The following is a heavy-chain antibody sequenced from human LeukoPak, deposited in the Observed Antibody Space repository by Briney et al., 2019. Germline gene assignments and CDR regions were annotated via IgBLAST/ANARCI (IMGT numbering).Heavy chain of an antibody. CDR2: INTGNGNT. J-gene: IGHJ1*01. CDR3: ARVPLHDDSRHYYPH. Sequence: ASVKVSCKTSGYTFTNYGMHWVRQAPRQSPEWMGWINTGNGNTKSSQKFQDRVTLTRDTSASTGYMELNSLSSEDMAVYYCARVPLHDDSRHYYPHWGQGTPVTVSS. D-gene: IGHD3-22*01. V-gene: IGHV1-3*04. CDR1: GYTFTNYG.